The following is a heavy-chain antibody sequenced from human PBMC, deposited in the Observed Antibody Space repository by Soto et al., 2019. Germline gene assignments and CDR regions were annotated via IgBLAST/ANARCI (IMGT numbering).Heavy chain of an antibody. V-gene: IGHV3-23*01. CDR1: GFTFSSYA. D-gene: IGHD2-2*01. CDR3: AKDHGIVVVPAERHTDY. CDR2: ISGSGGST. Sequence: EVQLLESGGGLVQPGGSLRLSCAASGFTFSSYAMSWVRQAPGKGLEWVSAISGSGGSTYYADSVKGRFTISRDNSKNTLYLQMNSLRAEYTSVYYCAKDHGIVVVPAERHTDYWGQGALVTVSS. J-gene: IGHJ4*02.